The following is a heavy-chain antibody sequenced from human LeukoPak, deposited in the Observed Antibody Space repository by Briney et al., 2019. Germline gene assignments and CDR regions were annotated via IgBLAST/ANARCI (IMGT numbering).Heavy chain of an antibody. CDR1: GYTFTSYG. Sequence: ASVKVSCKASGYTFTSYGISWVRQAPGQGLEWMGWISAYNGNTNYAQKLQGRVTMTTDTSTSTAYMELRSLRSDDTAVYYCARDLSRWSYDYYYGMDVWGQGTTVTVSS. J-gene: IGHJ6*02. D-gene: IGHD3-3*01. V-gene: IGHV1-18*01. CDR2: ISAYNGNT. CDR3: ARDLSRWSYDYYYGMDV.